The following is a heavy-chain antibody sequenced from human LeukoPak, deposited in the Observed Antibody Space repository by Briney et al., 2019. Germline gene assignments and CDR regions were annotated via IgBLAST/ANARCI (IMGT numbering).Heavy chain of an antibody. D-gene: IGHD5-12*01. J-gene: IGHJ4*02. CDR2: TFYRSKWYN. Sequence: SQTLSLTCALSGDSVSSNSAAWNWIRQSPSRGLESLGRTFYRSKWYNDYAVSVKSRITINPDTSKNQFSLQLNSVTPEDTAVYYCAREGVATTSGVDYWGQGTLVTVSS. CDR1: GDSVSSNSAA. V-gene: IGHV6-1*01. CDR3: AREGVATTSGVDY.